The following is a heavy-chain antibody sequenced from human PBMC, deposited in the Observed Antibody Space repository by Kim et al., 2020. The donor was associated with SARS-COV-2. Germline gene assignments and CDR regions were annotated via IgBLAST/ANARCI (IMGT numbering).Heavy chain of an antibody. V-gene: IGHV3-23*01. CDR1: GFTFSSYA. CDR3: AKDKSPEAYYYYYMDV. Sequence: GGSLRLSCAASGFTFSSYAMSWVRQAPGKGLEWVSAISGSGGSTYYADSVKGRFTISRDNSKNTLYLQMNSLRAEDTAVYYCAKDKSPEAYYYYYMDVWGKGTTVTVSS. CDR2: ISGSGGST. J-gene: IGHJ6*03.